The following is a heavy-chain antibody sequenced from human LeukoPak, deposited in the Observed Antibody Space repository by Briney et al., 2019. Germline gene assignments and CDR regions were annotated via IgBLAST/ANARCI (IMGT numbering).Heavy chain of an antibody. J-gene: IGHJ4*02. CDR3: ARGYDSSGYYSNFDY. CDR1: GGTFSSYA. V-gene: IGHV1-69*04. D-gene: IGHD3-22*01. CDR2: IIPILSIA. Sequence: ASVKVSCKASGGTFSSYAISWVRQAPGQGLEWMGRIIPILSIANYAQKFQGRVTITADKSTSTAYMELSSLRSEDTAVYYCARGYDSSGYYSNFDYWGQGTLVTVSS.